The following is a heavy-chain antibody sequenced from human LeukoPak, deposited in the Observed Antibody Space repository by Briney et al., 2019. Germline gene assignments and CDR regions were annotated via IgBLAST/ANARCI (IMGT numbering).Heavy chain of an antibody. Sequence: GGSLRLSCAASGFTFSSYAMSGVRQAPGKGLEWVSAISGSGGSTYYADSVKGRFTISRDNSKNTLYLQMNSLRAEDTAVYYCAKNSGSGWYNHFDYWGQGTLVTVSS. CDR3: AKNSGSGWYNHFDY. CDR2: ISGSGGST. J-gene: IGHJ4*02. V-gene: IGHV3-23*01. CDR1: GFTFSSYA. D-gene: IGHD6-19*01.